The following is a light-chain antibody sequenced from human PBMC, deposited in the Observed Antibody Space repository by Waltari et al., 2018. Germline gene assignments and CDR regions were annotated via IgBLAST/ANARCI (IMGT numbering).Light chain of an antibody. CDR1: QSISSR. CDR3: QQYNSYPTT. CDR2: KAS. V-gene: IGKV1-5*03. Sequence: DLQMTLSPSTLSASVGDGVAITCRARQSISSRLAWYQQKPGKAPKLLIYKASSLESGVPSRFSGSGSGTEFTLTISSLQPDDFATYYCQQYNSYPTTFGGGTKVEIK. J-gene: IGKJ4*01.